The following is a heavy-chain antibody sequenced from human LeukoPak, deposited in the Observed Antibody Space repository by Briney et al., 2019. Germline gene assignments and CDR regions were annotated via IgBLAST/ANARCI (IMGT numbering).Heavy chain of an antibody. CDR2: INHSGSA. CDR1: GGSFSGYY. Sequence: SETLSLTCAVYGGSFSGYYWSWIRQPPGKGLEWIGEINHSGSANYNPSLKSRVTISVDTSKNQFSLKLSSVTAADTAVYYCAGEYSSGWYHNFDYWGQGTLVTVSS. CDR3: AGEYSSGWYHNFDY. J-gene: IGHJ4*02. V-gene: IGHV4-34*01. D-gene: IGHD6-19*01.